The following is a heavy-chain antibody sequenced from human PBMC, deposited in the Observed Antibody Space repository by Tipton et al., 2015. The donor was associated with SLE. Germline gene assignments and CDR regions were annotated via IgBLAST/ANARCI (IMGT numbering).Heavy chain of an antibody. V-gene: IGHV4-61*09. J-gene: IGHJ4*02. Sequence: TLSLTCTVSGGSISSGSYYWSWIRQPAGKGLEWIGHIYTSGSTHYNPSLKSRVTISVDTSKNQFSLKLSSVTAADTAVYYCARGGSLDYWGQGTLVTVSS. CDR1: GGSISSGSYY. D-gene: IGHD3-16*01. CDR2: IYTSGST. CDR3: ARGGSLDY.